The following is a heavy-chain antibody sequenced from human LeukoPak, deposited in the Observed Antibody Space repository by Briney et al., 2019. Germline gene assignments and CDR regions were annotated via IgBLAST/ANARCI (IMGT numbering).Heavy chain of an antibody. J-gene: IGHJ6*02. CDR1: GYTFTSYA. V-gene: IGHV1-3*01. D-gene: IGHD3-3*01. CDR3: ARERLIFGVYYGMDV. Sequence: ASVKVSCKASGYTFTSYAMHWVRQAPGQRLEWMGWINAGNGNTKYSQKFQGRVTITRDTSASTAYMELSSLRSEDTAVYYCARERLIFGVYYGMDVWGQGTTVTVSS. CDR2: INAGNGNT.